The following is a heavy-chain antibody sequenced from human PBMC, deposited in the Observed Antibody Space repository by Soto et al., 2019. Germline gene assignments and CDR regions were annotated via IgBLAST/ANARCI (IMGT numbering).Heavy chain of an antibody. CDR1: GYTLTELS. V-gene: IGHV1-24*01. J-gene: IGHJ4*02. Sequence: ASVKVSCKVSGYTLTELSMHWVRQAPGKGLEWMGYFDPEDGETTYAQKFLGRVTMTKDTSTDTAYMELSSLRSEDTAVYYCAKGFCGGDCFRFDYWGQGTLVTVSS. D-gene: IGHD2-21*02. CDR3: AKGFCGGDCFRFDY. CDR2: FDPEDGET.